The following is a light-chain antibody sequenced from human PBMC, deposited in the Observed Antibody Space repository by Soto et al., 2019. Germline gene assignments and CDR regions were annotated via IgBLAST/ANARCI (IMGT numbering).Light chain of an antibody. CDR1: QSVGRY. CDR3: QHRNNWPWT. J-gene: IGKJ1*01. CDR2: HAS. V-gene: IGKV3-11*01. Sequence: DIVLTQSPAILSLSPGDRATLSCRASQSVGRYLVWYQQKPGQAPSLLIYHASNRATGVPARFSGSGSGTDFTLTISSLESEDFAVYYCQHRNNWPWTLGQGTRVEIK.